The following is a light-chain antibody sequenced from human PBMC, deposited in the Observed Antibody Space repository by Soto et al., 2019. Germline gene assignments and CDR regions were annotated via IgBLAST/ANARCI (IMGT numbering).Light chain of an antibody. V-gene: IGLV1-44*01. Sequence: QSVLTQAPSASGTTGQRVTISCSGSSSNIGSNTVSWYQQVPGTAPKLLIYSNDQRPSGVPDRFSGSKSGTSASLAIGGLQSEDEADYYCAAWDDSLNGWVFGGGTQLTVL. J-gene: IGLJ3*02. CDR2: SND. CDR3: AAWDDSLNGWV. CDR1: SSNIGSNT.